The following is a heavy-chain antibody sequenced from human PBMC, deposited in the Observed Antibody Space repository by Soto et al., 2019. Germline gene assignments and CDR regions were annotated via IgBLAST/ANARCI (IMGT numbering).Heavy chain of an antibody. CDR3: ARGSSGWYAGFDY. J-gene: IGHJ4*02. CDR1: GFTFSSYW. Sequence: EVQLVESGGGLVQPGGSLRLSCAASGFTFSSYWMSWVRQAPGKGLEWVANIKQDGSEKYYVDSVKGRFTISRDNAKNSLYLQMNSLRAEDTAVYYCARGSSGWYAGFDYWGQGTLVTVSS. V-gene: IGHV3-7*04. CDR2: IKQDGSEK. D-gene: IGHD6-19*01.